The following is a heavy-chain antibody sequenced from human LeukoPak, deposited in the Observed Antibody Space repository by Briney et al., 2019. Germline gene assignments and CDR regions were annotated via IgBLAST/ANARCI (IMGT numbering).Heavy chain of an antibody. D-gene: IGHD4-17*01. CDR2: IYYSGST. CDR1: GGSITAYY. V-gene: IGHV4-59*01. CDR3: ESRPNDYGDYDDAFDI. Sequence: SETLSLTCTVSGGSITAYYWSCIRQPPGKGLEWIGYIYYSGSTNYNPSLKSRVTISVDTSKNQFSLKLSSVTAADTAVYYCESRPNDYGDYDDAFDIWGQGTMVTVSS. J-gene: IGHJ3*02.